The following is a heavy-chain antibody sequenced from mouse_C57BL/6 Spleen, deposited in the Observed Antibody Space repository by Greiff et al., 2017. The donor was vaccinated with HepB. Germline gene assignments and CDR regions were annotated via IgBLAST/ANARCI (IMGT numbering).Heavy chain of an antibody. V-gene: IGHV1-15*01. CDR3: TRSGGYDGDAMDY. D-gene: IGHD2-2*01. CDR1: GYTFTDYE. Sequence: VQLQQSGAELVRPGASVTLSCKASGYTFTDYEMHWVKQTPVHGLEWIGAIDPETGGTAYNQKFKGKAILTADKSSSTAYMELRSLTSEDSAVYYCTRSGGYDGDAMDYWGQGTSVTVSS. CDR2: IDPETGGT. J-gene: IGHJ4*01.